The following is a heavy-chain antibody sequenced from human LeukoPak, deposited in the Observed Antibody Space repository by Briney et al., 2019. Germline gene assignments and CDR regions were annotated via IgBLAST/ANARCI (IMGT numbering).Heavy chain of an antibody. CDR2: ISSSSSSI. V-gene: IGHV3-48*01. CDR1: GFIFSSYS. Sequence: GGSLRLSCAASGFIFSSYSMNWVRQAPGMGLEWVSYISSSSSSIYYADSVKGRFTISRDNAKNSLFLQMNSLRAEDTAVYYSARYCSVTTCPLGLDPWGQGTLVTVSS. CDR3: ARYCSVTTCPLGLDP. J-gene: IGHJ5*02. D-gene: IGHD2-15*01.